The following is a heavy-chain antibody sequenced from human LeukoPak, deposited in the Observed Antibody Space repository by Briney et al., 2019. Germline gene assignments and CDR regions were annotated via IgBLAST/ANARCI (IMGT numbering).Heavy chain of an antibody. CDR2: INPNSGGT. Sequence: ASVKVSCKASGYTFTAYYMHWVRQAPGQGLEWMGWINPNSGGTNYAQNFQGRVTMTRDTSISIAYMELSRLRSDDTAVYYCARDRGRDIAVAGTFDYWGQGTLVTVSS. J-gene: IGHJ4*02. CDR3: ARDRGRDIAVAGTFDY. V-gene: IGHV1-2*02. CDR1: GYTFTAYY. D-gene: IGHD6-19*01.